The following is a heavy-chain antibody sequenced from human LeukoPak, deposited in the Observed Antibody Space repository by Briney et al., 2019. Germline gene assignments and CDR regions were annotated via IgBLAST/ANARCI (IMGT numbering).Heavy chain of an antibody. CDR3: AKDLWPYYYDSSGLYIAFDI. J-gene: IGHJ3*02. Sequence: PGGSLRLSCAASGFTGPPFSSYWIHWVRQAPGKGLMWVAHINGDGTMTTYADSVEGRFTISRDNAKNTLYLQMNSLRAEDTAVYYCAKDLWPYYYDSSGLYIAFDIWGQGTMVTVSS. V-gene: IGHV3-74*01. CDR2: INGDGTMT. CDR1: GFTGPPFSSYW. D-gene: IGHD3-22*01.